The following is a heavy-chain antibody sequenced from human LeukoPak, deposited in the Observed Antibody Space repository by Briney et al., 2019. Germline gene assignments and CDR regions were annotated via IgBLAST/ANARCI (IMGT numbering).Heavy chain of an antibody. D-gene: IGHD1-26*01. Sequence: PGGSLRLSXAASGFIFSSYYIHWVRQAPGKGLEWLSSISGDSDYIYYADSVKGRFTISRDNAKNSLYLQTHSLRAEDTAVYYCARVRYYAFDIWGQGTMVTVSS. CDR1: GFIFSSYY. CDR2: ISGDSDYI. CDR3: ARVRYYAFDI. J-gene: IGHJ3*02. V-gene: IGHV3-21*01.